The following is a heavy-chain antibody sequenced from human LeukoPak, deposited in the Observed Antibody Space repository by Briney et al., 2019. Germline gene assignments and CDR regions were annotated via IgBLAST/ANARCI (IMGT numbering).Heavy chain of an antibody. Sequence: PSETLSLTCAVCGGSFSGYYWSWIRQPPGKGLEGIGEINHSGSTNYTPSLKSRLTISVDTSKNQFSLKLSSVTAADTAVYYCARGRVVVVVAAYYFDYWGQGTLVTVSS. CDR3: ARGRVVVVVAAYYFDY. V-gene: IGHV4-34*01. CDR2: INHSGST. D-gene: IGHD2-15*01. J-gene: IGHJ4*02. CDR1: GGSFSGYY.